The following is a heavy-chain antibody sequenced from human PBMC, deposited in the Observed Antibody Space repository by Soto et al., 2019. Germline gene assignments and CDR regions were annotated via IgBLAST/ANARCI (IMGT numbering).Heavy chain of an antibody. J-gene: IGHJ6*02. V-gene: IGHV4-59*01. CDR1: GGSISSYY. CDR2: IYYSGST. Sequence: PSETLSLTCTVSGGSISSYYWSWIRQPPGKGLKWIGYIYYSGSTNYNPSLKSRVTISVDTSKNQFSLKLSSVTAADTAVSYRARGEVLWFGELLEGMEVWGQGTTVTVSS. D-gene: IGHD3-10*01. CDR3: ARGEVLWFGELLEGMEV.